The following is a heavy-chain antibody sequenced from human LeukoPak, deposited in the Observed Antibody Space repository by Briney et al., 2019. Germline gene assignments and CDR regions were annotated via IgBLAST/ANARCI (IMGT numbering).Heavy chain of an antibody. CDR1: GFTFSRYA. Sequence: PGGSLRLSCAASGFTFSRYALHWVRQAPGKGLEWVAVISSDGSNKYYAGSVEDRFTISRDNYNNTLLLQMNSLRAEDTAVYYCARTDISGWSRPLDCWGQGTLVTVSS. CDR3: ARTDISGWSRPLDC. J-gene: IGHJ4*02. V-gene: IGHV3-30-3*01. D-gene: IGHD6-19*01. CDR2: ISSDGSNK.